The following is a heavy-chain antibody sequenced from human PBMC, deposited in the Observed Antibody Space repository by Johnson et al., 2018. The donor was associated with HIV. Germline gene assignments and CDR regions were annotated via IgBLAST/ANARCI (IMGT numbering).Heavy chain of an antibody. CDR1: GFTFDDYG. CDR2: VNWNGGRK. V-gene: IGHV3-20*04. Sequence: VQLVESGGGVVRPGGSLRLSCAASGFTFDDYGMSWVRQAPGKGLEWVSGVNWNGGRKGYADSLMGRFTISRDNAKKSLYLQINSLRAEDTALDYCAREGEYCTGGSCYNAFDIWGQGTMVIVSS. D-gene: IGHD2-15*01. J-gene: IGHJ3*02. CDR3: AREGEYCTGGSCYNAFDI.